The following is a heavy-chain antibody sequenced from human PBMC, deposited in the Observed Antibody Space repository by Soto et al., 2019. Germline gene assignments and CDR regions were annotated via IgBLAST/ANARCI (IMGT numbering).Heavy chain of an antibody. Sequence: GRSLRLSCAASGFTFSSYSMNWVRQAPGKGLEWVSSISSSSSYIYYADSVKGRFTISRDNAKNSLYLQMNSLRAEDTAVYYCARDAYYDFWSGPTSFYMDVSGKGTTVTVSS. V-gene: IGHV3-21*01. CDR1: GFTFSSYS. D-gene: IGHD3-3*01. CDR2: ISSSSSYI. J-gene: IGHJ6*03. CDR3: ARDAYYDFWSGPTSFYMDV.